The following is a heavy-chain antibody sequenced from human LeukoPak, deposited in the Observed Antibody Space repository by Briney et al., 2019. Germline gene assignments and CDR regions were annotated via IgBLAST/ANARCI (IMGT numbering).Heavy chain of an antibody. CDR3: ARGLYSSSWQYYFDC. D-gene: IGHD6-13*01. CDR1: GGSFSGYY. Sequence: SETLSLTCAVYGGSFSGYYWSWIRQPPGKGLEWIGEINHSGSTNYNPSLKSRVTISVDTSKNQFSLKLSSVTAADTAVYYCARGLYSSSWQYYFDCWGQGTLVTVSS. J-gene: IGHJ4*02. CDR2: INHSGST. V-gene: IGHV4-34*01.